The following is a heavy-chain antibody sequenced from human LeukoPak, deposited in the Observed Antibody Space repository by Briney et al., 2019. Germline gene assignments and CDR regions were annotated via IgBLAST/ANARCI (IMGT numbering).Heavy chain of an antibody. V-gene: IGHV1-18*01. J-gene: IGHJ6*02. CDR3: ARVTRIIIIIVAPGESMDV. CDR2: ISAYNGNT. Sequence: ASVKDSCKASGYVFTSYGISWVRQSPGHRLEWMGWISAYNGNTSYAQKFQGRVTMTTDTSTSTAYMELRSLRSDDTSVYYCARVTRIIIIIVAPGESMDVWGQGNTVTASS. CDR1: GYVFTSYG. D-gene: IGHD3-22*01.